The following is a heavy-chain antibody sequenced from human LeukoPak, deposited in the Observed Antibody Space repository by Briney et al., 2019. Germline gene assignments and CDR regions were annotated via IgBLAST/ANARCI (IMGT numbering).Heavy chain of an antibody. D-gene: IGHD5-18*01. Sequence: GGSLRLSCAASGFTVSSNYMSWVSQAPGKGLEWFSVIYSGGSTSYADSVKGRFTISRDNSKNTLYLQMNSLRADDTAVYYCARPQGGWLTGGFDIWGQGTMVTVSS. V-gene: IGHV3-66*04. CDR3: ARPQGGWLTGGFDI. CDR1: GFTVSSNY. J-gene: IGHJ3*02. CDR2: IYSGGST.